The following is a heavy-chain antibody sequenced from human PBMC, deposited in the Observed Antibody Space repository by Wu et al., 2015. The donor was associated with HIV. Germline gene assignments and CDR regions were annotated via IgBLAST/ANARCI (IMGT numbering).Heavy chain of an antibody. Sequence: VQLVQSGAEVKKPGASVKVSCKASAYGFAGYGVTWVRQAPGQGLEWMGRITSYNVNSNYAQKFQGRVTMTLDTSTSTAYMELRSLRFDDTAMYYCARGDGFNHEIDSWGQGTLVTVSS. CDR3: ARGDGFNHEIDS. CDR1: AYGFAGYG. J-gene: IGHJ4*02. CDR2: ITSYNVNS. D-gene: IGHD5-24*01. V-gene: IGHV1-18*01.